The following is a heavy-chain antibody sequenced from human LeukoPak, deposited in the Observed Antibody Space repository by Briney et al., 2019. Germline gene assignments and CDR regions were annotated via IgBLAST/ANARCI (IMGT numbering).Heavy chain of an antibody. D-gene: IGHD6-13*01. Sequence: EASVKVSCKASGYTFTGYYMHWVRQAPGQGLEWMGWINPNSGGTNYAQKFQGRVTMTRDTSISIAYMELSRLRSDDTAVYYCARVAAAGTPMGAFDIWGQGTMVTVSS. CDR3: ARVAAAGTPMGAFDI. CDR1: GYTFTGYY. J-gene: IGHJ3*02. CDR2: INPNSGGT. V-gene: IGHV1-2*02.